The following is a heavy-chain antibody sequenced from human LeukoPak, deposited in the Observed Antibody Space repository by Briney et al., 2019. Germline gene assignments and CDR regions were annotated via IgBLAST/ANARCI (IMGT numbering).Heavy chain of an antibody. CDR2: IYYSGST. J-gene: IGHJ4*02. D-gene: IGHD3-22*01. Sequence: SETLSLTCTVSGGSISSGDYYWSWIRQPPGKGLGWIGYIYYSGSTYYNPSLKSRVTISVDTSKNQFSLKLSSVTAADTAVYYCAREGYYYDSSGYSSYYFDYWGQGTLVTVSS. CDR3: AREGYYYDSSGYSSYYFDY. V-gene: IGHV4-30-4*01. CDR1: GGSISSGDYY.